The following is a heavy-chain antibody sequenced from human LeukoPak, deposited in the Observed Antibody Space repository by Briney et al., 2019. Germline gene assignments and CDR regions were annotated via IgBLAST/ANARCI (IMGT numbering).Heavy chain of an antibody. CDR1: GGSISSSNW. Sequence: SETLSLTCAVSGGSISSSNWWSWVRQPPGKGQEWIGEIYHSGSTNYNPSLKSRVTISVDTSKNQFSLKLSSVTAADAAVYYCARRGSYYYGSGSYAWFDPWGQGTLVTVSS. D-gene: IGHD3-10*01. CDR3: ARRGSYYYGSGSYAWFDP. J-gene: IGHJ5*02. CDR2: IYHSGST. V-gene: IGHV4-4*02.